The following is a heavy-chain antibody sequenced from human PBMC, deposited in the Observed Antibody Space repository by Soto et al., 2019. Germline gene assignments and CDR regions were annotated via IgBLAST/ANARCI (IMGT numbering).Heavy chain of an antibody. CDR3: ARHWSYDSSGWAHFYFDY. J-gene: IGHJ4*02. CDR1: GDSISTNNYY. CDR2: IYYSGNT. V-gene: IGHV4-39*01. Sequence: QLQLQESGPGLEKPSETLSLTCTVSGDSISTNNYYWGWIRQPPGKGLEWIGSIYYSGNTYYNPSLRSRVTISVDTSKNQISLKVSSATAADTAVYYCARHWSYDSSGWAHFYFDYWGQGTLVTVSS. D-gene: IGHD3-22*01.